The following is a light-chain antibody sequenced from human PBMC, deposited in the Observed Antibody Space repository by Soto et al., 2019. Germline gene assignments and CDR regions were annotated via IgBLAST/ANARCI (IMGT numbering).Light chain of an antibody. CDR2: GAS. CDR3: QQYGGMWT. J-gene: IGKJ1*01. Sequence: EIVLTQSPGTLSLSPGERATLSCRASHSVRSSYLAWYQQKPGQAPRLLIQGASSRATGIPDRFSGSGSGTDFTLTINRLEPEDFAVYYCQQYGGMWTFGQGTKVDIK. CDR1: HSVRSSY. V-gene: IGKV3-20*01.